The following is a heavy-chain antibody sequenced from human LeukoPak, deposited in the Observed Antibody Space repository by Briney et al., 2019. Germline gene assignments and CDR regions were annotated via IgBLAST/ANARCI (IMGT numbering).Heavy chain of an antibody. CDR2: IYYSGST. CDR3: ARDGYYDSSGFNAFDI. J-gene: IGHJ3*02. V-gene: IGHV4-59*01. D-gene: IGHD3-22*01. Sequence: SETLSLTCTVSGGSISSYYWSWIRQPAGKGLEWIGYIYYSGSTNYNPSLKSRVTISLDTSKNQFSLKLSSVTAADTAVYYCARDGYYDSSGFNAFDIWGQGTKVTVSS. CDR1: GGSISSYY.